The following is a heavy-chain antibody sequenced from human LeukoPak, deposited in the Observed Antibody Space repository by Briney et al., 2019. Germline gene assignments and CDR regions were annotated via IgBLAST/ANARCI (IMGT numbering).Heavy chain of an antibody. V-gene: IGHV1-24*01. CDR3: AKGFYMCDY. Sequence: SVKVSCKASGYTFTSYGISWVRQAPGQGLEWMGGFDPEDGETIYAQKFQGRVTMTEDTSTDTAYMELSNLRAEDTAVYYCAKGFYMCDYWGQGTLVTVSS. CDR2: FDPEDGET. CDR1: GYTFTSYG. J-gene: IGHJ4*02.